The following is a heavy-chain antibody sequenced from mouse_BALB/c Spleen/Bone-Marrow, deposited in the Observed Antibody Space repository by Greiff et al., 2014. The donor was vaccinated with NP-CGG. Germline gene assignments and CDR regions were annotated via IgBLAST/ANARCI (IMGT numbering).Heavy chain of an antibody. J-gene: IGHJ2*01. CDR1: GYTSTSYW. D-gene: IGHD2-1*01. CDR3: TRRKGNYYYFDY. CDR2: IYPGSGST. Sequence: LQQPGSELVRPGASVKLSCKASGYTSTSYWMHWVKQRPGQGLEWIGNIYPGSGSTNYDEKFKSKATLTVDTSSSTAYMQLSSLTSEDSAVYYCTRRKGNYYYFDYWGQGTTLTVSS. V-gene: IGHV1S22*01.